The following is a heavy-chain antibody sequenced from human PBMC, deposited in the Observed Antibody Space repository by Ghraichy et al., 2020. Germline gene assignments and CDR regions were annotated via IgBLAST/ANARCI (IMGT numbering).Heavy chain of an antibody. V-gene: IGHV4-4*07. CDR1: GGSFSSYY. CDR2: IYPSGTP. Sequence: SETLSLTCTVSGGSFSSYYWSWIRQRAGKGQEWIGSIYPSGTPNDNSSLRSRLTMSVDTYKNQFSLNVRSVTAADTAGYYCARGAASAYHYFYYWGQGTLVTVSS. J-gene: IGHJ4*02. CDR3: ARGAASAYHYFYY. D-gene: IGHD5-12*01.